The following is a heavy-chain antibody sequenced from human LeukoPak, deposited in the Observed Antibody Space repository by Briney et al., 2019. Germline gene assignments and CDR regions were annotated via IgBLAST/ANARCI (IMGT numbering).Heavy chain of an antibody. Sequence: GVSLRLSCVASGFTVSGHYMSWVPQAPGKGLVWVSVIYGSGDKHYAEYVKTRFTISRDNSKNTLYLQINSLRVEDTAVYYCNRYCTNGSCYPPDFQHWGQGTLVTVSS. J-gene: IGHJ1*01. V-gene: IGHV3-66*01. CDR2: IYGSGDK. D-gene: IGHD2-15*01. CDR1: GFTVSGHY. CDR3: NRYCTNGSCYPPDFQH.